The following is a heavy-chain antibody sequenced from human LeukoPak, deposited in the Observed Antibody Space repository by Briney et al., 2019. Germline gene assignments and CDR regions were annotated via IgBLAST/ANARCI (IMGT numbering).Heavy chain of an antibody. CDR1: GFTFSSYA. V-gene: IGHV3-23*01. CDR3: AREDAAMVLSLDY. D-gene: IGHD5-18*01. Sequence: GGSLRLSCAASGFTFSSYAMSWVRQAAGRGLAWVSAISGSADSTYYANFVKGRFTISRDSSKNTLYLQMNSLRAEDTAVYYCAREDAAMVLSLDYWGQGALVTVSS. CDR2: ISGSADST. J-gene: IGHJ4*02.